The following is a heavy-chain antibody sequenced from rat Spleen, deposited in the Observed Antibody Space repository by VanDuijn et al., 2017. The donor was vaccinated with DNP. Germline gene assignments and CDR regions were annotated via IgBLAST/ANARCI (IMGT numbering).Heavy chain of an antibody. CDR3: AIHTTGITYYFDY. CDR1: GFTFSDYN. J-gene: IGHJ2*01. V-gene: IGHV5-25*01. D-gene: IGHD1-9*01. Sequence: EVQLVESGGGLVQPGRSLKLSCAASGFTFSDYNMAWVRQDPKKGLEWVATISTGGGNTYYRDSVKGRFTLSRDNAKSTLYLQMDSLRSEDTATYYCAIHTTGITYYFDYRGQGVMVTVSS. CDR2: ISTGGGNT.